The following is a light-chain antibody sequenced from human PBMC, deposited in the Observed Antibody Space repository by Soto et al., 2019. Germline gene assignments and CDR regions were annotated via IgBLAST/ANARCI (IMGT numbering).Light chain of an antibody. V-gene: IGKV3-20*01. CDR3: HQYGSSRGT. CDR1: QSVSSSY. J-gene: IGKJ1*01. Sequence: EIVLTQSPGTLSLSPGERATLSCRASQSVSSSYLAWYQQKPGQAPRLLIYGASSRATGIPDRFSGSGSGTDFTLTISRLEPEDFAVYYCHQYGSSRGTFDQGTKVEIK. CDR2: GAS.